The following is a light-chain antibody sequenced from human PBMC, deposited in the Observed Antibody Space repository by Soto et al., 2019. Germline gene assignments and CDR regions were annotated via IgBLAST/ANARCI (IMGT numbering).Light chain of an antibody. CDR2: GNN. J-gene: IGLJ2*01. CDR3: ATWDDTLSGPV. V-gene: IGLV1-40*01. CDR1: SSNIGANYD. Sequence: QSVLTQPPSVSGAPGQRVTISCTGSSSNIGANYDVHWYQHRPGTAPKLLIFGNNNRPSGVPDRFSGSKSGTSASLAITGLQAEDEGDYYCATWDDTLSGPVFGGGTKLTV.